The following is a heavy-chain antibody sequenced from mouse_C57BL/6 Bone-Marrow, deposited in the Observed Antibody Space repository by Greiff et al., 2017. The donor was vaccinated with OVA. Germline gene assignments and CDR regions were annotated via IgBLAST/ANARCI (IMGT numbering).Heavy chain of an antibody. J-gene: IGHJ4*01. V-gene: IGHV5-4*03. CDR2: ISDGGSYT. Sequence: EVKLMESGGGLVKPGGSLKLSCAASGFTFSSYAMSWVRQTPEKRLEWVATISDGGSYTYYPDNVKGRFTISRDNAKNNLYLQMSHLKSEDTAMYYCARSDSYAMDYWGQGTSVTVSS. CDR1: GFTFSSYA. CDR3: ARSDSYAMDY.